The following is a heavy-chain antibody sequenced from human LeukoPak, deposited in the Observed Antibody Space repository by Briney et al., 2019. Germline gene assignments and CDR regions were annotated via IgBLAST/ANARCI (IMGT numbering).Heavy chain of an antibody. J-gene: IGHJ3*02. CDR2: IIPIFGTA. V-gene: IGHV1-69*05. Sequence: ASVKVSCKASGGTFSSYAISWVRQAPGQGLEWMGGIIPIFGTANYAQRFQGRVTITTDESTSTAYMELSSLRSEDTAVYYCARVQGGAFDIWGQGTMVTVSS. CDR1: GGTFSSYA. CDR3: ARVQGGAFDI.